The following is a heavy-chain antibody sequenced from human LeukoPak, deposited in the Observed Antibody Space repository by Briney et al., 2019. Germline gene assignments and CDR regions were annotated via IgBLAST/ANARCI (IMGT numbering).Heavy chain of an antibody. J-gene: IGHJ4*02. D-gene: IGHD1-14*01. V-gene: IGHV1-2*02. CDR1: GHTFTGYF. Sequence: ASVKVSCKASGHTFTGYFMHWVRQAPGQGFEWMGWIHPNSDDTTYAQNFQARVTMTRDTSINTAYMELGRLRSDDTAVYYCARGRSVTEPETTNLFHYWGQGALVTVSS. CDR2: IHPNSDDT. CDR3: ARGRSVTEPETTNLFHY.